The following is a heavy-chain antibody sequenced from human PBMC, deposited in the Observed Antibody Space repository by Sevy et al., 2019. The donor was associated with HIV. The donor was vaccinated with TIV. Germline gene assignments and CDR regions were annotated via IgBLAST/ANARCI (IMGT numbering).Heavy chain of an antibody. V-gene: IGHV5-51*01. CDR1: GYSFTSYW. J-gene: IGHJ6*03. D-gene: IGHD3-3*01. Sequence: GESLKISCKGSGYSFTSYWIGWVRQMPGKGLEWMGIIYPGDSDTRYSPSFQGQVTISADKSISTAYLQWSGLKASDTAMYYCAGLGPFTYYDFWSGYPNYYYYYYMDVWGKGTTVTVSS. CDR2: IYPGDSDT. CDR3: AGLGPFTYYDFWSGYPNYYYYYYMDV.